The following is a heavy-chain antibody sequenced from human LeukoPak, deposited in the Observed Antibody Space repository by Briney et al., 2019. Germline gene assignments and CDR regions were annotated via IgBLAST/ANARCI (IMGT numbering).Heavy chain of an antibody. Sequence: GGSLRLSCAASGFTFSSYNMNWVRQAPGKGLEWVSSITSGSSYIYYADSVKGRFTISRDNAKNSLYLQMNSLRAEDTAVYYCARDHDYGGTRKDYWGQGTLVTVSS. CDR2: ITSGSSYI. D-gene: IGHD4-17*01. CDR3: ARDHDYGGTRKDY. V-gene: IGHV3-21*04. CDR1: GFTFSSYN. J-gene: IGHJ4*02.